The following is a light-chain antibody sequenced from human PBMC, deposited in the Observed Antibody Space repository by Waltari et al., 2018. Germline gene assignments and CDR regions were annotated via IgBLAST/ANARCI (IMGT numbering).Light chain of an antibody. CDR1: QSIGSS. CDR2: RAS. J-gene: IGKJ1*01. CDR3: QQYNNWPPGT. Sequence: ETVVKQSPATLSRSPGERATLSCRTSQSIGSSLAWYQQRPGQAPRLLIYRASTRATGIPDRFSGSGSETEFTLTISSLQSEDIAVYYCQQYNNWPPGTFGQGTKVEI. V-gene: IGKV3-15*01.